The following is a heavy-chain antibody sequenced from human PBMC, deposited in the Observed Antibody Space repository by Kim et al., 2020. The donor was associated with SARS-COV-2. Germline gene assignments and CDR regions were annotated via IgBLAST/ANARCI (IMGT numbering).Heavy chain of an antibody. CDR1: GFTFTNYW. J-gene: IGHJ4*02. CDR2: INADGKTT. D-gene: IGHD1-26*01. CDR3: IRDHSGAHEY. V-gene: IGHV3-74*01. Sequence: GGSLRLSCAASGFTFTNYWMHWVRQVPGKGLVWVSRINADGKTTDYADSVKGRFTISRDNAKNTLYLQMNSLRVEDTSLYYCIRDHSGAHEYWGQGTLVTVPS.